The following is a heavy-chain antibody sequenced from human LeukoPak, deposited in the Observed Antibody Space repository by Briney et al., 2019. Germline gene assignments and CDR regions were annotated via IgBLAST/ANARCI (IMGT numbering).Heavy chain of an antibody. V-gene: IGHV3-21*01. J-gene: IGHJ5*02. CDR2: ISSSSSYI. Sequence: GGSLRLSCAASGFTFSSYAMSWVRQAPGKGLEWVSSISSSSSYIYYADSVKGRFTISRDNAKNSLYLQMNSLRAEDTAVYYCARDTIVGATHNWFDPWGQGTLVTVSS. CDR3: ARDTIVGATHNWFDP. CDR1: GFTFSSYA. D-gene: IGHD1-26*01.